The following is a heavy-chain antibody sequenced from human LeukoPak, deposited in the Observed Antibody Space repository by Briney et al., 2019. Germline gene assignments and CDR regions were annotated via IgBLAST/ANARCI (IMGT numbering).Heavy chain of an antibody. Sequence: GSSVKVSCKASGGTFSSYAISWVRQAPGQGLEWMGRIIPILGIANYAQKFQGRVTITADKSTSTAYMELSSLRSEGTAVYYCARSRNTAGYEDYWGQGTLVTVSS. CDR3: ARSRNTAGYEDY. CDR1: GGTFSSYA. CDR2: IIPILGIA. V-gene: IGHV1-69*04. D-gene: IGHD5-18*01. J-gene: IGHJ4*02.